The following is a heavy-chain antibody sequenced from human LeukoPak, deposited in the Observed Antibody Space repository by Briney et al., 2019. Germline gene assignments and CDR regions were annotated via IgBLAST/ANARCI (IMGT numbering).Heavy chain of an antibody. D-gene: IGHD3-22*01. V-gene: IGHV1-2*02. Sequence: ASVKVSCKASGYAFTGYYMHWVRQAPGQGLEWMGWINPNSGRTNYAQKFQGRVTMTRDTSISTAYMELSRLRSDDTAVYYRALTPYYYDSSGYQGLTWFGPWGQGTLVTVSS. CDR2: INPNSGRT. J-gene: IGHJ5*02. CDR3: ALTPYYYDSSGYQGLTWFGP. CDR1: GYAFTGYY.